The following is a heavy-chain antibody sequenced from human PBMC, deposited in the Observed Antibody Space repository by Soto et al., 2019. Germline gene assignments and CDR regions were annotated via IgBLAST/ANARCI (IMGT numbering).Heavy chain of an antibody. CDR2: ISYDGSNK. CDR3: ANDGVDYYYYGMDV. Sequence: QVQLVESGGGVVQPGRSLRLSCAASGFTFSSYGMHWVRQAPGKGLEWVAVISYDGSNKYYADSVKGRFTISRDNSKNTLYLQMNSLRAEDTAVYYCANDGVDYYYYGMDVWGQGTTVTVSS. V-gene: IGHV3-30*18. J-gene: IGHJ6*02. CDR1: GFTFSSYG. D-gene: IGHD3-3*01.